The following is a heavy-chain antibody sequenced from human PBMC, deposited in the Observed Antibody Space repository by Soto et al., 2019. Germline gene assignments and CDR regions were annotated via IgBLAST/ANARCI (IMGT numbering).Heavy chain of an antibody. J-gene: IGHJ4*02. Sequence: QVQLQQWGAGLLKPSETLSLTCAVYGGSFSGYYWSWIRQPPGKGLEWIGEINHSGSTNYNPSLKSRVTISVYTSKNQVSLKLTSVTAAQTAVYYCARGRTAHEWELLEGYFDYWGQGTLVTVSS. CDR1: GGSFSGYY. CDR3: ARGRTAHEWELLEGYFDY. D-gene: IGHD1-26*01. CDR2: INHSGST. V-gene: IGHV4-34*01.